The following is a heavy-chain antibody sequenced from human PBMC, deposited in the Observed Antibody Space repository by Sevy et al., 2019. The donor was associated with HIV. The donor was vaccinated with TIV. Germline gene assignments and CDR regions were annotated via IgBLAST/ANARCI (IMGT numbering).Heavy chain of an antibody. CDR1: GFTFRSYV. CDR3: AKDGGVGATHFDY. Sequence: GGYLRLSCAASGFTFRSYVMNWVRQAPGKGPEWVSGISGSGGSTYYADSVKGRFTFSRDNSKDTLYLQMNSLRAQDTAVYYCAKDGGVGATHFDYWGQGTLVTVSS. J-gene: IGHJ4*02. V-gene: IGHV3-23*01. D-gene: IGHD1-26*01. CDR2: ISGSGGST.